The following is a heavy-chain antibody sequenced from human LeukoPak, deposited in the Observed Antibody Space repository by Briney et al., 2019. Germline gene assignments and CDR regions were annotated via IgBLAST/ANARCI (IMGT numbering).Heavy chain of an antibody. CDR1: GFTFSSYW. CDR3: ARAENSYFDWFPFDP. Sequence: GGSLRLSCAASGFTFSSYWMSWVRQAPGKGLEWVANIKQDGSEKYYVDSVKGQFTISRDNAKNSLYLQMNSLRAEDTAVYYCARAENSYFDWFPFDPWGQGTLVTVSS. D-gene: IGHD3-9*01. J-gene: IGHJ5*02. V-gene: IGHV3-7*01. CDR2: IKQDGSEK.